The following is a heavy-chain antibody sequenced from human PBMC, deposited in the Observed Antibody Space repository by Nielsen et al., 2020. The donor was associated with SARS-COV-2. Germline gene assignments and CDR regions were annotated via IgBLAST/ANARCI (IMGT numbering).Heavy chain of an antibody. CDR2: ILPPYGIS. CDR1: GGSLTTFT. D-gene: IGHD5-18*01. CDR3: AREGSAINYFDY. V-gene: IGHV1-69*10. Sequence: SVKVSCKVSGGSLTTFTVFWVRQAPGQGLEWMGGILPPYGISKTAQKFQGRVTITMDTSATTVYLELSGLRSEDTAVYYCAREGSAINYFDYWGQGTLVTVTS. J-gene: IGHJ4*02.